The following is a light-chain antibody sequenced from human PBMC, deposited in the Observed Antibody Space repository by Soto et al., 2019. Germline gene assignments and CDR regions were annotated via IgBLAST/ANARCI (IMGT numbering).Light chain of an antibody. Sequence: DIQMTQSPSSLSASVRDRVTITCRASQTISTHLNWYQQKPGKAPKLLIYAASTLQSGVPSRFSSSGSGTDFTLTINSLQPEDFATYYCQQSLTIPYTFGQGTKLEIK. J-gene: IGKJ2*01. V-gene: IGKV1-39*01. CDR2: AAS. CDR3: QQSLTIPYT. CDR1: QTISTH.